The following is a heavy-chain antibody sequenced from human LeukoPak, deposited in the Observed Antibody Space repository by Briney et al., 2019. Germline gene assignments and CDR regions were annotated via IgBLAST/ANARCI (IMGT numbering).Heavy chain of an antibody. CDR2: FYYSGST. Sequence: SETLSLTCTVSGGSISSGGYYWSWIRQHPGKGLEWIGYFYYSGSTYYNPSLKSRVTISVDTSKNQFSLKLSSVTAADTAVYYCARDQGFLEEETRAFDIWGQGTMVTVSS. D-gene: IGHD3-3*01. J-gene: IGHJ3*02. CDR1: GGSISSGGYY. V-gene: IGHV4-31*03. CDR3: ARDQGFLEEETRAFDI.